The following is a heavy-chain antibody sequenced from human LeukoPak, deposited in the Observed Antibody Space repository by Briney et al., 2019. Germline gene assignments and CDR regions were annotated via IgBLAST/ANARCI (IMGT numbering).Heavy chain of an antibody. V-gene: IGHV4-34*01. CDR1: GGSFSGYY. J-gene: IGHJ4*02. CDR3: ASVWGH. CDR2: INHSGST. D-gene: IGHD3-16*01. Sequence: SETLTLTCAVYGGSFSGYYWSWIRQPPGKGLEWIGEINHSGSTNYNPSLKSRVTISVDTSKNQFSLKLSSVTAADTAVYYCASVWGHWGQGTLVTVSS.